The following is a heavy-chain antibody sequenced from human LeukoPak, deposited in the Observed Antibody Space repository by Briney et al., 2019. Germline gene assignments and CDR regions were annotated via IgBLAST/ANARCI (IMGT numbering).Heavy chain of an antibody. CDR3: AKRLGFWSGRDGY. J-gene: IGHJ4*02. CDR2: ISGSGGST. V-gene: IGHV3-23*01. CDR1: GFTFDDYG. D-gene: IGHD3-3*01. Sequence: GGSLRLSCAASGFTFDDYGMSWVRQAPGKGLEWVSAISGSGGSTYYADSVKGRFTISRDNSKNTLYLQMNSLRAEDTAVYYCAKRLGFWSGRDGYWGQGTLVTVSS.